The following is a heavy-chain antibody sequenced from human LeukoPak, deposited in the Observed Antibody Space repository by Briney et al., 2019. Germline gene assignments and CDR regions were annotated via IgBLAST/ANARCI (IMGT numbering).Heavy chain of an antibody. CDR3: ARRPYSSGWKN. J-gene: IGHJ4*02. Sequence: SETLSLTCTVSGGSISSSSYFWAWIRQPPGMGLEWIGEINHSGSTNYNPSLKSRVTISVDTSKNQFSLKLSSVTAADTAVYYCARRPYSSGWKNWGQGTLVTVSS. CDR2: INHSGST. V-gene: IGHV4-39*07. D-gene: IGHD6-19*01. CDR1: GGSISSSSYF.